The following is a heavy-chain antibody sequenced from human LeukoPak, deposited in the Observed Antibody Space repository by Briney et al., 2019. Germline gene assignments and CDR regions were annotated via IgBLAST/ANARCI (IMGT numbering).Heavy chain of an antibody. J-gene: IGHJ5*02. CDR1: GFTFSSYA. CDR3: AKALRSSGWYPFDP. V-gene: IGHV3-23*01. D-gene: IGHD6-19*01. Sequence: GGSLRPSCAASGFTFSSYAIRWVRQAPGNGLEWVSTISGSGGGTYYADSVKGRFTISRDNSKNTLYLQMNSLRAEDTAVYYCAKALRSSGWYPFDPWGQGTLVTVSS. CDR2: ISGSGGGT.